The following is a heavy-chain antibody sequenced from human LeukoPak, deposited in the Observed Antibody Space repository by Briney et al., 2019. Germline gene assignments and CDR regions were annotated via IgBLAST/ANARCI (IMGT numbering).Heavy chain of an antibody. CDR2: IKQDGSEK. D-gene: IGHD3-10*01. V-gene: IGHV3-7*01. CDR3: ARDSDFAGTETFDY. CDR1: GFTFSSYW. Sequence: GGSLRLSCAASGFTFSSYWMSWVRQAPGKGLEWVANIKQDGSEKYYVDSMKGRFTISRDNAKNSLYLQMNSLRAEDTAVYYCARDSDFAGTETFDYWGQGTLVTVSS. J-gene: IGHJ4*02.